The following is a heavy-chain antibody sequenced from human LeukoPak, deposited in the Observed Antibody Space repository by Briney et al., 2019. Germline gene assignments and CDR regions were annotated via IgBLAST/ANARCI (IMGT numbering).Heavy chain of an antibody. Sequence: GASVKVSCKASGYTFTGYYMHWLRQAPGQGLEWMGWINPNSGGTNYAQKFQGRVTMTRDTSISTAYMELSRLRSDDTAVYYCARSGSSWYGDYFDYWGQGILVTVSS. CDR1: GYTFTGYY. J-gene: IGHJ4*02. CDR3: ARSGSSWYGDYFDY. D-gene: IGHD6-13*01. CDR2: INPNSGGT. V-gene: IGHV1-2*02.